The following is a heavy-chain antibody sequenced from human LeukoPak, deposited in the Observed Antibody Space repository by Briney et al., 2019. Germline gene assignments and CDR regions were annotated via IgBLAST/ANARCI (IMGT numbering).Heavy chain of an antibody. CDR1: GYSFVLYG. Sequence: GASVKVSCKASGYSFVLYGISWVRQAPGQGPEWMGWISTYNGNTKYAQKFQGRVTMTTDTSTSTAYMELRSLRSDDTAVYYCARDEDYGISVNVDYWGQGTLDTVSS. D-gene: IGHD4-17*01. V-gene: IGHV1-18*01. J-gene: IGHJ4*02. CDR3: ARDEDYGISVNVDY. CDR2: ISTYNGNT.